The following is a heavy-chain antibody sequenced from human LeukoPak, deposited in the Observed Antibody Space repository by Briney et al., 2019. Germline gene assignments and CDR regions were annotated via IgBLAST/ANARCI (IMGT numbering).Heavy chain of an antibody. D-gene: IGHD4-23*01. CDR1: GFTFSSYS. CDR3: ARGVRRMTTVVKSSFFDY. J-gene: IGHJ4*02. V-gene: IGHV3-21*01. Sequence: PGGSLRLSCAASGFTFSSYSMNWVRQAPGKGLEWVSSISSSSSYIYYADSVKGRFTISRDNAKNSLYLQMNSLRAEDTAVYYCARGVRRMTTVVKSSFFDYWGEGTLVTVSS. CDR2: ISSSSSYI.